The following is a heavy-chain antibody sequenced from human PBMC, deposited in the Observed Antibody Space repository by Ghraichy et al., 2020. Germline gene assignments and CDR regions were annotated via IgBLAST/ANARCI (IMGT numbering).Heavy chain of an antibody. D-gene: IGHD2-21*01. CDR2: ISGSGGST. J-gene: IGHJ3*02. CDR1: GFTFSSYA. Sequence: GGSLRLSCAASGFTFSSYAMSWVRQAPGKGLEWVSAISGSGGSTYYADSVKGRFTISRDNSKNTLYLQMNSLRAEDTAVYYCAKPAQICGGDCYSYVGAFDIWGQGTMVTVSS. V-gene: IGHV3-23*01. CDR3: AKPAQICGGDCYSYVGAFDI.